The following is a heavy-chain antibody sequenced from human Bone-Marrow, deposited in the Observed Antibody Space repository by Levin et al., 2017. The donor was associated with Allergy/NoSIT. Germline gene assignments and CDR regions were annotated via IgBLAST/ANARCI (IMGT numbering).Heavy chain of an antibody. CDR2: IFPMFGTA. D-gene: IGHD3-10*01. Sequence: GGSLRLSCKASGGTFSSYAAIWVRQAPGQGLEWMGVIFPMFGTAYYAQQFQGRVTITADTSTNTAYMDLSSLRSEDTAVYYCAGQVVGDISGEFDPWGQGTLVTVSS. V-gene: IGHV1-69*06. CDR3: AGQVVGDISGEFDP. CDR1: GGTFSSYA. J-gene: IGHJ5*02.